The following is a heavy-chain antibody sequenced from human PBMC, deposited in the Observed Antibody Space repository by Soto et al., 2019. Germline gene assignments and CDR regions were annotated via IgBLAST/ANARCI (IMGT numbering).Heavy chain of an antibody. Sequence: PSETLSLTCTVSGGSISIYYWSWIRQPPGKGLEWIGYIYYSGSTNYNPSLKSRVTISVDTSKNQFSLKLSSVTAADTAVYYCARCEWLYWFDPWGQGTLVTVSS. CDR3: ARCEWLYWFDP. V-gene: IGHV4-59*08. J-gene: IGHJ5*02. CDR1: GGSISIYY. D-gene: IGHD3-3*01. CDR2: IYYSGST.